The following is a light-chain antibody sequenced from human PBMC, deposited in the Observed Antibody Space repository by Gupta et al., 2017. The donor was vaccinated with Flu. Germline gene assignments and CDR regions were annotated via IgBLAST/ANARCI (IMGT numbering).Light chain of an antibody. CDR1: EIGSKN. CDR3: QFEDRSSDNGV. J-gene: IGLJ3*02. Sequence: GQTARITGAGSEIGSKNVDWYQQKQGQAPLLVINYDSDRPSGIPARLSGSNYGSTATLTISWVHAGDEADDYCQFEDRSSDNGVFGGGTKLTGL. CDR2: YDS. V-gene: IGLV3-21*04.